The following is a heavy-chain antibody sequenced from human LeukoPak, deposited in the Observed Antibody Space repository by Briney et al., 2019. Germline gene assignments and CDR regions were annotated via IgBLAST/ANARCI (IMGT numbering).Heavy chain of an antibody. CDR1: GFTFSTYT. CDR3: ARDLWDH. CDR2: ITSAGNFI. Sequence: KPGGSLRLSCAASGFTFSTYTMIWVRQAPGKGLEWVSSITSAGNFIYHADSLRGRFTVSRDNAKNSLYLQMNRLRAEDTAMYYCARDLWDHWGQGTLVTVSS. J-gene: IGHJ4*02. V-gene: IGHV3-21*01.